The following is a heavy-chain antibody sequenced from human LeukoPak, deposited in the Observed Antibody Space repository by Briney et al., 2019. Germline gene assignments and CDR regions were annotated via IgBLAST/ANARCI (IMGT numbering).Heavy chain of an antibody. CDR3: AKVKGWYGEGYFDY. CDR2: ISWNSRSI. Sequence: GGSLRLSCAASGFTFDKNAMHWVRQAPGKGLEWVSGISWNSRSIAYADSVKGRFTISRDNAKKSLYLEMNSLRSEDTALYYCAKVKGWYGEGYFDYWGQGTLVTVSS. J-gene: IGHJ4*02. D-gene: IGHD3-10*01. V-gene: IGHV3-9*01. CDR1: GFTFDKNA.